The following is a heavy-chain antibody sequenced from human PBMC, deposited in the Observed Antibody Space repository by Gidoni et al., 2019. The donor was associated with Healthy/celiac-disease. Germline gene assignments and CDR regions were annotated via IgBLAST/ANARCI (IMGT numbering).Heavy chain of an antibody. CDR1: GFTFSSYS. V-gene: IGHV3-21*01. Sequence: EVQLVESGGGLVKPGGSLRLSCAASGFTFSSYSMNWVRQAPGKGLEWVSSISSSSSYIYYADSVKGRFTISRDNAKNSLYLQMNSLRAEDTAVYYCAGGLWFGELLESDYWGQGTLVTVSS. D-gene: IGHD3-10*01. CDR2: ISSSSSYI. CDR3: AGGLWFGELLESDY. J-gene: IGHJ4*02.